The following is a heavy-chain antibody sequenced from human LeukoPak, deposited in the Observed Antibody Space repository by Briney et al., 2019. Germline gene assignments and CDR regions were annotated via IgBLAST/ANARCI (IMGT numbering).Heavy chain of an antibody. Sequence: GGSLRLSCAASGFIFRNYAVSWVRQAPGKGLEWVSAITGSGDTTYYADSVKGRFTISRDNSKNTLYVEMNTLRAEDTAVYYCAKWGDYDILTGYYVSDFWGQGTLSPSPQ. CDR1: GFIFRNYA. D-gene: IGHD3-9*01. CDR2: ITGSGDTT. V-gene: IGHV3-23*01. J-gene: IGHJ4*02. CDR3: AKWGDYDILTGYYVSDF.